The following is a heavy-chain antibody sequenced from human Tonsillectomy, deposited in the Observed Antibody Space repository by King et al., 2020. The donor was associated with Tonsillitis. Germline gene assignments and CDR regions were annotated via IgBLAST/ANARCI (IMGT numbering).Heavy chain of an antibody. CDR3: ARIVGGAVAGIDY. CDR1: GGSISSSSYY. Sequence: QLQESGPGLVKPSETLSLTCTVSGGSISSSSYYWGWIRQPPGKGLEWIGRIYFSGGTYYNPSHKSRGTLSVDTSQNQFSLKLRSVTAADTAVYYCARIVGGAVAGIDYWGQGTLVTVSS. CDR2: IYFSGGT. D-gene: IGHD6-19*01. V-gene: IGHV4-39*01. J-gene: IGHJ4*02.